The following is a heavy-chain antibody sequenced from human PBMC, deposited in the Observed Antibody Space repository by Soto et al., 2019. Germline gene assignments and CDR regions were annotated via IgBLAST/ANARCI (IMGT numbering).Heavy chain of an antibody. CDR1: GYTFTTYA. D-gene: IGHD3-16*02. CDR3: ARDGRYRYGSYSHYGMDV. V-gene: IGHV1-3*01. CDR2: INVDNGNT. Sequence: QIQLVQSGADVRKPGASVKVSCTASGYTFTTYAMHWVRQAPGQRPEWMGWINVDNGNTKYSQNFQGRVTITRDTSASTAYMELSGLTYGDTGVYFCARDGRYRYGSYSHYGMDVWSQGTTVIVSS. J-gene: IGHJ6*02.